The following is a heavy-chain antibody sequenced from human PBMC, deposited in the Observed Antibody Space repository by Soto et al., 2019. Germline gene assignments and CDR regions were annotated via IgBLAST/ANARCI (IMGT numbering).Heavy chain of an antibody. CDR3: ATRRDASYYYYGMDV. CDR2: ISGSGGST. CDR1: GFTFSTYA. V-gene: IGHV3-23*01. J-gene: IGHJ6*02. D-gene: IGHD2-2*01. Sequence: HPGGSLRLSCAASGFTFSTYAMSWVRQAPGKGLEWVSAISGSGGSTYYADSVKGRFTISRDNSKNTLFLQMNSPRAEDTAVYYCATRRDASYYYYGMDVWGQGTTVTVSS.